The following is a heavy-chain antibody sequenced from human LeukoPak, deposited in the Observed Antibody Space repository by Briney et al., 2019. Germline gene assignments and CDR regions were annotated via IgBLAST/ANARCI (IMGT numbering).Heavy chain of an antibody. CDR1: GESITELG. J-gene: IGHJ3*02. D-gene: IGHD3-22*01. Sequence: ASVKVSCKVSGESITELGMHWVRQSPGKGLEWMGGLVPENYQTIYAQDFQGRVTMTEDTSTDTAYMELSSLRSEATAIYYCALASDYYDSSGYYLEIWGQGTLVTVSA. CDR2: LVPENYQT. V-gene: IGHV1-24*01. CDR3: ALASDYYDSSGYYLEI.